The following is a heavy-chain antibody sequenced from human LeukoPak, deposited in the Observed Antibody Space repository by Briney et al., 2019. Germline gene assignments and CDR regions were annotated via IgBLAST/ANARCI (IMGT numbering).Heavy chain of an antibody. CDR3: ARTNAFDI. Sequence: PSETLSLTCTVSGGSVSNASYYWSWIRQPPGKGLDWIGYIYYSGSTNYNPSLKSRVTISVDTSKNQFSLRLSPVTAADTAVYYCARTNAFDIWGQGTMVTVSS. CDR2: IYYSGST. CDR1: GGSVSNASYY. J-gene: IGHJ3*02. V-gene: IGHV4-61*01.